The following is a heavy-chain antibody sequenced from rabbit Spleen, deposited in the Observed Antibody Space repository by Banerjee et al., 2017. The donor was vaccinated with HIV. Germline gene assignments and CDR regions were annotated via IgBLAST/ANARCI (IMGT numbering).Heavy chain of an antibody. J-gene: IGHJ2*01. Sequence: QSLEESGGDLVKPGASLTLTCTASGFSFSSSDYMCWVRQAPGKGLEWIACIDTNDGDTDYANWPKGRFTISKTSSTTVTLQMTSLTAADTATYFCARNYVNAFDPWGQGTLVTVS. V-gene: IGHV1S40*01. CDR3: ARNYVNAFDP. CDR1: GFSFSSSDY. CDR2: IDTNDGDT. D-gene: IGHD1-1*01.